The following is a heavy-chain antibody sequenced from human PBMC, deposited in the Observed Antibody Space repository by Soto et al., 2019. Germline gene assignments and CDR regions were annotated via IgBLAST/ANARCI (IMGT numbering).Heavy chain of an antibody. J-gene: IGHJ6*02. CDR3: ARHHCSSTSCYNYYYYGMDV. Sequence: PGESLKISCKGSGYSFTSYWIGWVRQMPGKGLEWMGIIYPGDSDTRYSPSFQGQVTISADKSISTAYLQWSSLKASDTAMYYCARHHCSSTSCYNYYYYGMDVWGQGTTVTVSS. V-gene: IGHV5-51*01. CDR1: GYSFTSYW. CDR2: IYPGDSDT. D-gene: IGHD2-2*01.